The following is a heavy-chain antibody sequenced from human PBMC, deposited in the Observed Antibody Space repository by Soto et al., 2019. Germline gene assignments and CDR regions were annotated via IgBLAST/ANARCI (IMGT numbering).Heavy chain of an antibody. CDR1: GFTFSTYA. V-gene: IGHV3-30-3*01. Sequence: QVQLVESGGGVVQPGRSLRLSCTVSGFTFSTYAMNWVRQAPGKGLEWVAVISHDGSNKYYADSVKGRFTISRDNSKNTLYLHMNSLRAEDTAVYYCARDVVGYCSGGSCYEVDYWGQGTLVIVSS. J-gene: IGHJ4*02. D-gene: IGHD2-15*01. CDR3: ARDVVGYCSGGSCYEVDY. CDR2: ISHDGSNK.